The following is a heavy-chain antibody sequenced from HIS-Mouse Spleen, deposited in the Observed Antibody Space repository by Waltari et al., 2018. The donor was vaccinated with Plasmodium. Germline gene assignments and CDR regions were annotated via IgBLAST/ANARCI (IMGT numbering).Heavy chain of an antibody. Sequence: QVQLVQSGAEVTKAEASVTVSCKASCYTFTTYGIRWVRQAPGQGLEWMGWISPYNGNTHFAQKLQGRVTMTTDTSTSTAYMELRSLRSDDTAVYYCARGSAGDAFDIWGQGTMVTVSS. J-gene: IGHJ3*02. V-gene: IGHV1-18*01. D-gene: IGHD6-19*01. CDR3: ARGSAGDAFDI. CDR1: CYTFTTYG. CDR2: ISPYNGNT.